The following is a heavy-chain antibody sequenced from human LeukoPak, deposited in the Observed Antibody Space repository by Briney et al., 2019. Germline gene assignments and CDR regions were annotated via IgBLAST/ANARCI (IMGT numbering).Heavy chain of an antibody. CDR2: ISAYNGNT. CDR1: GYTFTSYG. V-gene: IGHV1-18*01. Sequence: ASVKVSCKASGYTFTSYGISWVRQAPGQGLEWMGWISAYNGNTNYAQKLQGRVTMTTDTSTSTAYMELRSLRSDDTAVYYCARGQTYDILTGYYFAPPDYWGQGTLVTVSS. CDR3: ARGQTYDILTGYYFAPPDY. J-gene: IGHJ4*02. D-gene: IGHD3-9*01.